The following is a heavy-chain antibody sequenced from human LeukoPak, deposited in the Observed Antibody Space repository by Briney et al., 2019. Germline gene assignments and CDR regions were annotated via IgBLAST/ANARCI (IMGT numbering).Heavy chain of an antibody. V-gene: IGHV1-8*03. D-gene: IGHD3-3*01. CDR3: ARGNPYYDFWSGHYYYYYYMDV. CDR2: MNPNSGNT. Sequence: GASVKVSCKASGYTFTSYDINWVRQATGQGLEWMGWMNPNSGNTGYAQKFQGRVTITRNTSISTAYMELSSPRSEDTAVYYCARGNPYYDFWSGHYYYYYYMDVWGKGTTVTVSS. CDR1: GYTFTSYD. J-gene: IGHJ6*03.